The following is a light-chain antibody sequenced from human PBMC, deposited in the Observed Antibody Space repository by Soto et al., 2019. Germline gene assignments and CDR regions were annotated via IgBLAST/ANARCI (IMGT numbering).Light chain of an antibody. J-gene: IGLJ1*01. CDR1: SSDVGSYNL. Sequence: QSALTQPASVSGSPGQSITISCTGTSSDVGSYNLVSWYQQHPGKAPKLMIYEGSKRPSGVSNRFSGSKSGNTASLTISGLQAEDEADYYRCSYAGSSTFVFGTGTKATVL. CDR2: EGS. V-gene: IGLV2-23*01. CDR3: CSYAGSSTFV.